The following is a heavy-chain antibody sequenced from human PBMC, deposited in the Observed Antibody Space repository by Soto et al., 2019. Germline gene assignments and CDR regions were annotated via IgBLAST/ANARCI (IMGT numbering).Heavy chain of an antibody. Sequence: SETLSLTCAVYGGSFSGYYWSWIRQPPGKGLEWIGEINHSGSTNYNPSLKSRVTISVDTSKNQFSLKLSSVTAADTAVYYCARGLITMIVPTGGDAFDIWGQGTMVTVSS. CDR2: INHSGST. J-gene: IGHJ3*02. V-gene: IGHV4-34*01. CDR3: ARGLITMIVPTGGDAFDI. D-gene: IGHD3-22*01. CDR1: GGSFSGYY.